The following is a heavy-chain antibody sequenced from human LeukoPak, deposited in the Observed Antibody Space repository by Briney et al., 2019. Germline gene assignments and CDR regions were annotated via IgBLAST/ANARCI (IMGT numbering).Heavy chain of an antibody. CDR1: GDYITTGDYY. CDR2: IYYSGST. Sequence: PSETLSLTCTVSGDYITTGDYYWTWIRQPPGKGLEWIGYIYYSGSTYYNPSLRSRVFMSVDTSKNQFSLKLTSVTAADTAVYYCARKAKGTWNSRYFFDYWGQGTLVTVSS. D-gene: IGHD1-1*01. CDR3: ARKAKGTWNSRYFFDY. J-gene: IGHJ4*02. V-gene: IGHV4-30-4*08.